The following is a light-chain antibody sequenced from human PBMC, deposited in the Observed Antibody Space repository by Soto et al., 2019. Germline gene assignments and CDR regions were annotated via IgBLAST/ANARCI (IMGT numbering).Light chain of an antibody. V-gene: IGLV3-21*02. J-gene: IGLJ3*02. CDR2: DND. CDR1: NIGSES. CDR3: QLWDSSTDHWV. Sequence: SYELTQPPSVSVAPGQTARFTCGGNNIGSESVHWYQQKPGQAPVLVVYDNDDRSSGIPERFSGSNSGNTASLTISRVEAGDEADYYCQLWDSSTDHWVFGGGIQLTVL.